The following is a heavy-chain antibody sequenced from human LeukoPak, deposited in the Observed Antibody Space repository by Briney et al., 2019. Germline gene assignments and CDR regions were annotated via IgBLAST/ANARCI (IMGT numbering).Heavy chain of an antibody. CDR3: ARSPFLEYLEPTYMDV. D-gene: IGHD3-3*02. CDR1: GYTFTGYF. V-gene: IGHV1-2*02. J-gene: IGHJ6*03. Sequence: ASVKVSCKASGYTFTGYFIHYVRQAPGQGLEWMGWISPKSGGTNYAQKFQGRVTMTRDTAISTAYMELSSLKSDDTAMYYCARSPFLEYLEPTYMDVWGKGTSVNVSS. CDR2: ISPKSGGT.